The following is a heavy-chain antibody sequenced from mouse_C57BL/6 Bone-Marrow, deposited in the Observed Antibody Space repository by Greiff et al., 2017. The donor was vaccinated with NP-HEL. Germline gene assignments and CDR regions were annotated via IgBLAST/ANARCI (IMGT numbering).Heavy chain of an antibody. CDR1: GYAFSSSW. V-gene: IGHV1-82*01. CDR2: IYPGDGDT. J-gene: IGHJ2*01. Sequence: QVQLKESGPELVKPGASVKISCKASGYAFSSSWMNWVKQRPGKGLEWIGRIYPGDGDTNYNGKFNGKATLTADKSSSPAYMQLSSLTSEDSAVYFCARSYYYGSSDKDDWGQGTTLTVSS. CDR3: ARSYYYGSSDKDD. D-gene: IGHD1-1*01.